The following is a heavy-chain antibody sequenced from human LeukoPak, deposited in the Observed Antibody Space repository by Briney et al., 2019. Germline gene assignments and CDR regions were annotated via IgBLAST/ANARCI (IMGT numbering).Heavy chain of an antibody. CDR2: VSGSGGST. D-gene: IGHD1-1*01. V-gene: IGHV3-23*01. CDR3: ASTGTTGPLQLDY. CDR1: GFTFTAYA. Sequence: SGGSLRLSCAASGFTFTAYAMSWVRQAPGKGLEWVSSVSGSGGSTYYADSVKGRFTISRDNAKNSLYLQMNSLRAEDTAVYYCASTGTTGPLQLDYWGQGTLVTVSS. J-gene: IGHJ4*02.